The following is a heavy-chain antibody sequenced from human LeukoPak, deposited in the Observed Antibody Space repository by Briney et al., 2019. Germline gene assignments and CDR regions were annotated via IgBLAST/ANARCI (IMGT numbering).Heavy chain of an antibody. Sequence: GGSLRLSCAASGFTFSSYAMSWVRQAPGKGLEWVSAISGSGGSTYYADSVKGRFTISRDNSKNTLYLQMNSLRAEDTAVYYCAKELASIRFLEWLPGDYWGQGTLVTVSP. CDR1: GFTFSSYA. V-gene: IGHV3-23*01. J-gene: IGHJ4*02. CDR3: AKELASIRFLEWLPGDY. CDR2: ISGSGGST. D-gene: IGHD3-3*01.